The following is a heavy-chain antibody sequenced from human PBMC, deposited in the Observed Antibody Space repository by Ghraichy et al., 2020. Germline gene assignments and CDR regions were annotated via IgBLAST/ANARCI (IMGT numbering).Heavy chain of an antibody. Sequence: SETLSLTCTVSGGSISGSGYFCAWIRQPPGKGLEWIGSISNSGNTYYNSSLKSRVTISVDTSRTQFSLRLTSVTAADTAGYYCARRPDWQPHDCWGQGTLVTVSS. J-gene: IGHJ4*02. V-gene: IGHV4-39*01. CDR3: ARRPDWQPHDC. CDR1: GGSISGSGYF. CDR2: ISNSGNT. D-gene: IGHD3-9*01.